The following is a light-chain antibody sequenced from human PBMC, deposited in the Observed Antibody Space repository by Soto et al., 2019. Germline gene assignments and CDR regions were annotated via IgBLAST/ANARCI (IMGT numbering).Light chain of an antibody. CDR2: KAS. J-gene: IGKJ1*01. Sequence: DIPMTQSPSTLSASVGDRVTITCRASQNVNNCLAWYQQKPGKAPKLLIHKASNLESGVPSRFSGSGSGTVFSLTSSSLQPDDFATYYCQQYNSYWTFGQGTKVEIK. CDR3: QQYNSYWT. V-gene: IGKV1-5*03. CDR1: QNVNNC.